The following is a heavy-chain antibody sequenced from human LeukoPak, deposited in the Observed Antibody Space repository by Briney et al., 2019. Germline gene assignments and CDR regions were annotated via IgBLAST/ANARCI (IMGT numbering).Heavy chain of an antibody. V-gene: IGHV4-34*01. J-gene: IGHJ4*02. CDR3: ARGKVRIYYDSSGYYSPFDY. CDR2: INHSGST. Sequence: SETLSLTCAVYGGSFSGYYWSWIRQPPGTGLEWIGEINHSGSTNYNPSLKSRVTISVDTSKNQFSLKLSSVTAADTAVYYCARGKVRIYYDSSGYYSPFDYWGQGTLVTVSS. D-gene: IGHD3-22*01. CDR1: GGSFSGYY.